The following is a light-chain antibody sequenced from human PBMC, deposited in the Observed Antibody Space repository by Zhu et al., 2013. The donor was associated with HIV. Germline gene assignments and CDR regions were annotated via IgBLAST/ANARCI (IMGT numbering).Light chain of an antibody. Sequence: SSELTQDPAVSVPLGRTVKITCQGDTLRLSFAAWYRVKPRQAPVRVVSGKDKRPSGPTHRFSGSTSGDTATLTISGALAEDEADYYCSSWDNVSDRPVFGGGTRLTVL. J-gene: IGLJ2*01. CDR3: SSWDNVSDRPV. V-gene: IGLV3-19*02. CDR1: TLRLSF. CDR2: GKD.